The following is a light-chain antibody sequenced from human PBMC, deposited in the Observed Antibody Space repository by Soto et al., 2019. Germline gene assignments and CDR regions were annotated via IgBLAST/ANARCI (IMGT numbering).Light chain of an antibody. CDR2: GAS. Sequence: EIVMTQYTATLSVSPGERATLSCRASQSVSSNLAWYQQKPGQAPRLLIYGASSRATGIPDRFSGSGSGTDFTLTISRLEPEDFAVYYCQQYNNWPPWTFGQGTNV. V-gene: IGKV3D-15*01. CDR3: QQYNNWPPWT. J-gene: IGKJ1*01. CDR1: QSVSSN.